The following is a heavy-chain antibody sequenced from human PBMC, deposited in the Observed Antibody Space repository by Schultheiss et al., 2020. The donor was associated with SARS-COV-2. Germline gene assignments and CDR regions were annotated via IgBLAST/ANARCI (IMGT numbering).Heavy chain of an antibody. CDR2: IYYDGKNK. D-gene: IGHD2-2*01. J-gene: IGHJ6*02. Sequence: GGSLRLSCAASGFTISDFGMHWVRQAPGKGLEWVAVIYYDGKNKNADSVKGRFTVSRDNAKNSLYLQMNSLRAEDTAVYYCASDTSTSFYYYYGMDVWGQGTTVTVSS. CDR3: ASDTSTSFYYYYGMDV. V-gene: IGHV3-33*08. CDR1: GFTISDFG.